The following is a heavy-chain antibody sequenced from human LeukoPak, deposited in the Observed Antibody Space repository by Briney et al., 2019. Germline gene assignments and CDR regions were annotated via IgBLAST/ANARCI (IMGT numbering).Heavy chain of an antibody. Sequence: PGRSLRLSCAASGFTFSSYAMHWVRQAPGKGLEWVAVTTPDGSSRYYVDSVKGRFSISRDNSKNTVSLQMNSLRTEDTAVYYCAKDGAPWRGLGSYPQFDPWGQGTVVIVSS. D-gene: IGHD3-10*01. V-gene: IGHV3-30*04. CDR1: GFTFSSYA. CDR3: AKDGAPWRGLGSYPQFDP. CDR2: TTPDGSSR. J-gene: IGHJ5*02.